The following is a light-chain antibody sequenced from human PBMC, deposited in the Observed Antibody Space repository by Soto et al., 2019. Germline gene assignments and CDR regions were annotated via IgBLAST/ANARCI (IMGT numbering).Light chain of an antibody. J-gene: IGKJ1*01. V-gene: IGKV4-1*01. Sequence: DIVMTQSPDSLAVSLGERATFNCKSSQSVLYSPNNKNYLAWYQQKPGQPPKLLIYWASTRESGVADRFSGSGSGTDFTLTISSLQAEDVAVYCCQQYYSNPWTFGQGTKVQI. CDR2: WAS. CDR1: QSVLYSPNNKNY. CDR3: QQYYSNPWT.